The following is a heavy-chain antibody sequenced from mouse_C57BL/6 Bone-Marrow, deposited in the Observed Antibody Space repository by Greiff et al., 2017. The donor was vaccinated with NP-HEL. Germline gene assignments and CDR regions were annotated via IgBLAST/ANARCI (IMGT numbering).Heavy chain of an antibody. V-gene: IGHV2-6-1*01. D-gene: IGHD1-1*01. CDR2: IWSDGST. CDR1: GFSLTSYG. J-gene: IGHJ4*01. Sequence: VKLQESGPGLVAPSQSLSITCTVSGFSLTSYGVHWVRQPPGKGLEWLVVIWSDGSTTYNSALKSRLSISKDNSKSQVFLKMNSLQTDDTAMYYCARHVGSSSPYYAMDYWGQGTSVTVSS. CDR3: ARHVGSSSPYYAMDY.